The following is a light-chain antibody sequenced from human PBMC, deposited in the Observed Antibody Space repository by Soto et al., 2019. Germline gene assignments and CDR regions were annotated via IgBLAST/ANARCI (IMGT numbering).Light chain of an antibody. CDR3: LQDINYPWT. Sequence: DIQMTQSPSPLPASVGDSVTITCRADQSISTWLAWYQQKPGKAPNRLIFAASTLASGVPSRFSGSGSGTDFTLAISSLQPEDAATYYCLQDINYPWTFGQGTRLEIK. CDR1: QSISTW. J-gene: IGKJ5*01. CDR2: AAS. V-gene: IGKV1-5*01.